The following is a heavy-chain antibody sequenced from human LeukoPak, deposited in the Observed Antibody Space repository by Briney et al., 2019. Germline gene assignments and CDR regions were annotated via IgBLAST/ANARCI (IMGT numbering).Heavy chain of an antibody. J-gene: IGHJ4*02. Sequence: GGSLRLSCAASGFTFSSYGMHWVRQAPGKGLEWVAVIWYDESNKYYADSVKGRFTISRDNSKNTLYLQMNSLRVEDTAVYYCARSMGSGHYYVADYWGQGTLVTVSS. CDR3: ARSMGSGHYYVADY. CDR2: IWYDESNK. D-gene: IGHD3-22*01. CDR1: GFTFSSYG. V-gene: IGHV3-33*01.